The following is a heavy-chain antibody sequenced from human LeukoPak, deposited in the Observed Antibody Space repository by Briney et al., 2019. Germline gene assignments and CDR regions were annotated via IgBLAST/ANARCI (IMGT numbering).Heavy chain of an antibody. CDR1: GFTFSSYA. CDR2: ISGSGGST. J-gene: IGHJ4*02. CDR3: AKRGLNPGHSDYYFDY. Sequence: PGGSLRLSCAASGFTFSSYAMSWVRQAPGKGLEWVSAISGSGGSTYYADSVKGRFTISRDNSKNTLYLQMNSLRAEDTAVYYCAKRGLNPGHSDYYFDYWGQGTLVTVSS. D-gene: IGHD6-13*01. V-gene: IGHV3-23*01.